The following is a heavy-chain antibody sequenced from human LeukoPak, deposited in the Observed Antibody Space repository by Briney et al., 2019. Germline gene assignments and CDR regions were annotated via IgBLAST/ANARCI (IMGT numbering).Heavy chain of an antibody. Sequence: GESLKISCEGGGYIFNTYWIGWVRQMPGKGLEWIGSISPADSDTTYNPSFQGQVTISADDSISTAYLQWSSLRASGTAMYYCARTEGTPYQLDYWGQGTLVTVSS. CDR1: GYIFNTYW. J-gene: IGHJ4*02. D-gene: IGHD2-2*01. CDR2: ISPADSDT. CDR3: ARTEGTPYQLDY. V-gene: IGHV5-51*01.